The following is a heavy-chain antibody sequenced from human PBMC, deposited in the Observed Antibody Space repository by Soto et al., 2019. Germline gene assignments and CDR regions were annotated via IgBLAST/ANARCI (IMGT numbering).Heavy chain of an antibody. Sequence: SETLSLTCAVYGGPFSGFYWSWIRQPPGKGLEWIGEINDSGSTTYNPSLKSRVTMSVDTSKNQFSLKLSSVTAADTAVYYCARFRRGPAALFDKDWGQGILVTVSS. D-gene: IGHD2-2*01. CDR3: ARFRRGPAALFDKD. CDR2: INDSGST. CDR1: GGPFSGFY. V-gene: IGHV4-34*10. J-gene: IGHJ4*02.